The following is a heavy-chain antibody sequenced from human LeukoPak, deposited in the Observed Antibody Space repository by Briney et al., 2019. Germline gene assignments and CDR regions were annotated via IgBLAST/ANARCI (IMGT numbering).Heavy chain of an antibody. J-gene: IGHJ6*02. V-gene: IGHV4-39*02. CDR3: ARDAAGDTYYYYGMDV. CDR2: ISDSGNS. Sequence: SETLSLTCTVSGGSISSRSYYWGWIRQPPGKGLVWIGKISDSGNSYYSPSLRSRVTISIDTSKNQFSLKLSSVTATDTAVYYCARDAAGDTYYYYGMDVWGQGTTVTVSS. D-gene: IGHD6-25*01. CDR1: GGSISSRSYY.